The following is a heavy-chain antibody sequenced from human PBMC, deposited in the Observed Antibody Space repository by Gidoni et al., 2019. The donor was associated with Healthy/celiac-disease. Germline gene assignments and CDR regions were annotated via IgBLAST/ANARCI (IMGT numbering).Heavy chain of an antibody. Sequence: QVQLQQWGAGLLKPSETLSLTCAVYGGSFSGYYWSWIRQPPGKGLEWIGEINHSGSTNYNPSLKSRVTISVDTSKNQFSLKLSSVTAADTAVYYCARVSTRWLLAYWGQGTLVTVSS. CDR1: GGSFSGYY. D-gene: IGHD3-22*01. CDR3: ARVSTRWLLAY. CDR2: INHSGST. V-gene: IGHV4-34*01. J-gene: IGHJ4*02.